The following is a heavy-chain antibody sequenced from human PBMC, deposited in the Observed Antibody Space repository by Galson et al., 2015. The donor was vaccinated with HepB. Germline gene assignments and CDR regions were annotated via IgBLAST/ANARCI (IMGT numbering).Heavy chain of an antibody. J-gene: IGHJ1*01. Sequence: SLRLSCAASGFTVSSDYMSWVRQAPGKGLEWVSVIYIAGDTFYTDSVKGRFTISRDTTKNTLYLQLNTLRAEDTAVYYRARLGGWYARRYFQDWGQGTLVTVSS. CDR2: IYIAGDT. V-gene: IGHV3-66*04. CDR3: ARLGGWYARRYFQD. D-gene: IGHD6-19*01. CDR1: GFTVSSDY.